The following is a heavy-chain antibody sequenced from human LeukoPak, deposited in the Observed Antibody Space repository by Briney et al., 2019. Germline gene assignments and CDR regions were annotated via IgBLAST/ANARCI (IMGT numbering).Heavy chain of an antibody. J-gene: IGHJ6*02. V-gene: IGHV3-74*01. CDR2: INNDGSSA. CDR3: ARRGTGHGMDV. CDR1: GFTFNNYW. Sequence: GGSLRLSCAASGFTFNNYWIHWVRQVPGKGLVWVSRINNDGSSASYVDSVKGRFTISRDNAKNTLFLQMNSLRAEDTAVYYCARRGTGHGMDVWGQGTTVTVSS. D-gene: IGHD1-1*01.